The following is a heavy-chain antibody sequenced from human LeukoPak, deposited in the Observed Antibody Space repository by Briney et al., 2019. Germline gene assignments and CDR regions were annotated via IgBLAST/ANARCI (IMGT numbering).Heavy chain of an antibody. CDR1: GYTFTGYY. J-gene: IGHJ4*02. Sequence: ASVKVSCKASGYTFTGYYMHWVRQAPGQGLEWMGWINPNSGGTNYAQKFQGRVTMTRDTSISTAYMELSRLRSDDTAVFYCARVSGCGGDCYGWGQRTLVTVSS. V-gene: IGHV1-2*02. CDR3: ARVSGCGGDCYG. D-gene: IGHD2-21*01. CDR2: INPNSGGT.